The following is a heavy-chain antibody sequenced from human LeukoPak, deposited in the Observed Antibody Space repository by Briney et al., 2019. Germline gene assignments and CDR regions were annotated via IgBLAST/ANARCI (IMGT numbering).Heavy chain of an antibody. CDR2: IVLLLGVA. CDR3: VGFLGDSTDYSFDY. D-gene: IGHD3-22*01. J-gene: IGHJ4*02. Sequence: SVKVSCKASGGTFSDYGISWVRQAPGQGLEYMGRIVLLLGVANYAQKFQGRVTITADKSTGTAYMDLRSLRSEDTAVYYCVGFLGDSTDYSFDYWGQGTLVTVSS. CDR1: GGTFSDYG. V-gene: IGHV1-69*04.